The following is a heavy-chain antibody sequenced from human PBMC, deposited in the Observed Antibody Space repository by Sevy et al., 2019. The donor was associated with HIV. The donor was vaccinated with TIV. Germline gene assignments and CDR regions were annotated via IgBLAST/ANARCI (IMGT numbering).Heavy chain of an antibody. CDR2: MYYSGST. J-gene: IGHJ6*02. D-gene: IGHD3-3*01. Sequence: SETLSLTCTVSGGSISSGDYYWSWIRQPPGKGLEWIGYMYYSGSTYYNPSLKSRVTISVDTSKNQFSLKLSSVTAADTAVYYCARDSSGSYYYYYGMDVWGQGTTVTVSS. CDR1: GGSISSGDYY. CDR3: ARDSSGSYYYYYGMDV. V-gene: IGHV4-30-4*01.